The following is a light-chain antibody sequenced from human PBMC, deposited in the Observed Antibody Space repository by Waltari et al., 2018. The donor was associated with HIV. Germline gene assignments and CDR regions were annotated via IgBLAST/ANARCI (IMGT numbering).Light chain of an antibody. V-gene: IGKV3-15*01. CDR3: QQYIEWPLT. J-gene: IGKJ1*01. CDR2: AAT. Sequence: EIVMTQSPVTLSVSPGQRAALSCRASQSISGNIALYQQKPGQAPRLLIFAATTRATNVPARFSGSGFGTEFTLSISDLQSEDFAIYHCQQYIEWPLTFGQGTKVEVK. CDR1: QSISGN.